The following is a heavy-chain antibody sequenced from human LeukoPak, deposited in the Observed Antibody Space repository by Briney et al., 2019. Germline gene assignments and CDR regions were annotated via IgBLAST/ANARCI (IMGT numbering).Heavy chain of an antibody. J-gene: IGHJ4*02. Sequence: GGSLRLSCAASGFTFSSYSMHWVRQAPGRGLEWVAVIWYDGSNKYYADSVKGRFTISRDNSKNTLYLQMNSLRAEDTAVYYCARRGRFSDFDYWGQGTLVTVSS. V-gene: IGHV3-33*01. CDR3: ARRGRFSDFDY. CDR1: GFTFSSYS. CDR2: IWYDGSNK. D-gene: IGHD3-3*01.